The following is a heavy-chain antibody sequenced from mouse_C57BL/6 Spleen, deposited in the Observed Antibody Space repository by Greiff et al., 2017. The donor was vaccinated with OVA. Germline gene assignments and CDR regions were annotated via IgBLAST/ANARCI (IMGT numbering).Heavy chain of an antibody. CDR3: ARESLYYYGSSYDWFAY. CDR2: ISSGSSTI. Sequence: EVKLMESGGGLVKPGGSLKLSCAASGFTFSDYGMHWVRQAPEKGLEWVAYISSGSSTIYYADTVKGRFTISRDNAKNTLFLQMTSLRSEDTAMYYCARESLYYYGSSYDWFAYWGQGTLVTVSA. J-gene: IGHJ3*01. D-gene: IGHD1-1*01. V-gene: IGHV5-17*01. CDR1: GFTFSDYG.